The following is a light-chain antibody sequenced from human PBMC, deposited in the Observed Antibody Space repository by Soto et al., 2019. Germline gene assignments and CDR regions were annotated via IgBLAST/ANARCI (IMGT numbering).Light chain of an antibody. CDR1: QSVSSN. CDR2: GAS. J-gene: IGKJ1*01. Sequence: EIGMTQSRATLSVSPGERATHTCRASQSVSSNLAWYQQKPGQAPRLLIYGASTRATGIPARVSGSGSGTEFTLTISRLQSEDFAVYYCQQYNNWPPGTFGQGTKVEIK. CDR3: QQYNNWPPGT. V-gene: IGKV3-15*01.